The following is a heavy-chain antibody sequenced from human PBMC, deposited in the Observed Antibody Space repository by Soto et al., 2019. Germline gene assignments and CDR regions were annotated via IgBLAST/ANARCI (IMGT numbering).Heavy chain of an antibody. CDR2: ISAHNGNT. J-gene: IGHJ4*02. CDR1: GYAFTTYG. V-gene: IGHV1-18*01. D-gene: IGHD3-10*01. Sequence: ASVKVSCKGSGYAFTTYGITWVRQAPGQGLEWMGWISAHNGNTNYAQKLQGRVTMTEDTSTDTAYMELSSLRSEDTAVYYCATDLLVNRVFDYWGQGTLVTVSS. CDR3: ATDLLVNRVFDY.